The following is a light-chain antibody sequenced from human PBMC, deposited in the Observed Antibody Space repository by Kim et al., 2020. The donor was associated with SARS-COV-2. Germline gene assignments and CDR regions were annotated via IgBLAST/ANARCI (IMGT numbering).Light chain of an antibody. Sequence: SPGERATLSCRASQTVSNNFLAWYQHKPGQAPRLLVYGASSRAADIPDRFSGSGSGTDFTLTISRPEPEDFAVYYCQKYGTSPWTFGHGTKVDIK. CDR2: GAS. CDR3: QKYGTSPWT. V-gene: IGKV3-20*01. J-gene: IGKJ1*01. CDR1: QTVSNNF.